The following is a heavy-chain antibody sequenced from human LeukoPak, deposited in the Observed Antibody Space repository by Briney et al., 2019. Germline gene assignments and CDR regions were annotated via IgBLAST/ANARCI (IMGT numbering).Heavy chain of an antibody. Sequence: SETLSLTCTVSGGSISSYYWSWIRQPPGKGLEWIGYIYYSGSTNYNPSLKSRVTISVDTSKNQFSLKLSSVTAADTAVYYCARRRERLSANGVRYCGMDVWGQGTTVTVSS. J-gene: IGHJ6*02. CDR1: GGSISSYY. V-gene: IGHV4-59*08. CDR2: IYYSGST. D-gene: IGHD2-8*01. CDR3: ARRRERLSANGVRYCGMDV.